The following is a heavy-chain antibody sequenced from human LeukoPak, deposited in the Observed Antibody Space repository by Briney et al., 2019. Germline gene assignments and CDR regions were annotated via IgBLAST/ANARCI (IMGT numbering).Heavy chain of an antibody. CDR2: INPSGGST. CDR3: ARDPWTAIVTQSFPSDY. CDR1: GYTFTSYY. V-gene: IGHV1-46*01. D-gene: IGHD5-18*01. Sequence: ASVKASCKASGYTFTSYYIHWVRQAPGQGLEWMGVINPSGGSTSYAQKFQGRVSMTRDTSTSTVYMELSSLRSEDTAVYYCARDPWTAIVTQSFPSDYWAREPWSPSPQ. J-gene: IGHJ4*02.